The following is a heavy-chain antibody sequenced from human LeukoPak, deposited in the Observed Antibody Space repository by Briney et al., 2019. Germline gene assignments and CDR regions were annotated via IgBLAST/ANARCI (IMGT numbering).Heavy chain of an antibody. CDR2: FDPEDGET. J-gene: IGHJ5*02. D-gene: IGHD3-3*01. V-gene: IGHV1-24*01. CDR3: AILYYDFWSGYYPAENWFDP. Sequence: GASVKVSCKVSGYTLTELSMHWVRQAPGKGLEWMGGFDPEDGETIYAQKFQGRVTMTEDTSTDTAYMELSSLRSEDTAVYYCAILYYDFWSGYYPAENWFDPWGQGTLVTVSS. CDR1: GYTLTELS.